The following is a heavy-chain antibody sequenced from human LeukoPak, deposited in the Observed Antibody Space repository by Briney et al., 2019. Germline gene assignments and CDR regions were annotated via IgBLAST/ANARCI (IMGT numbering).Heavy chain of an antibody. Sequence: SETLSLTCTVSGGSISSYYWSWIRQPPGKGLEWIGYIYYSGSTNYNPSLKSRVPISVDTSKNQFSLRLSSVTAADTAVYYCARGNGASAAFNFDYWGQGTLVTVSS. V-gene: IGHV4-59*01. J-gene: IGHJ4*02. D-gene: IGHD6-13*01. CDR2: IYYSGST. CDR3: ARGNGASAAFNFDY. CDR1: GGSISSYY.